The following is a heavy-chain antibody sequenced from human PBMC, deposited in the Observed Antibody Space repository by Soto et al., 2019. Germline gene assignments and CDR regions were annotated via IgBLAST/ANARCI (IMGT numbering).Heavy chain of an antibody. J-gene: IGHJ5*02. CDR2: IIPIIGII. D-gene: IGHD4-4*01. CDR1: GYTFTNYG. V-gene: IGHV1-69*10. CDR3: AGDPDSHYNDSHASSYP. Sequence: VKVSCKASGYTFTNYGISWVRQAPGQGLEWMGSIIPIIGIINYVQKFQGRVTISADKFTGTAYMELTGLRSDDTAVYYCAGDPDSHYNDSHASSYPWGQGTLVTVSS.